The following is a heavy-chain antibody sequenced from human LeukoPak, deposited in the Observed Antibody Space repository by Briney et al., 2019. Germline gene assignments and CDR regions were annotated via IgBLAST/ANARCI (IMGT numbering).Heavy chain of an antibody. Sequence: SETLSLTCTVSGGSISSYYWSWIRQPPGKGLEWIGYIYYSGSTNYNPSHKSRVTISVDTSKNQFSLKLSSVTAADTAVYYCARGGSSGWLDFDYWGQGTLVTVSS. CDR1: GGSISSYY. V-gene: IGHV4-59*01. J-gene: IGHJ4*02. CDR2: IYYSGST. CDR3: ARGGSSGWLDFDY. D-gene: IGHD6-19*01.